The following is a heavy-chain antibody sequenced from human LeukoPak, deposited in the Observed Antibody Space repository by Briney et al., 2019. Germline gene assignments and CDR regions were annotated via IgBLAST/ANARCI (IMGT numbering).Heavy chain of an antibody. CDR3: ASGGIYYGAAFDF. CDR1: GFTFSSYA. J-gene: IGHJ4*01. Sequence: GGSLRLSCAASGFTFSSYAMSWVRQAPGKGLEWVSAISGSGGSTYYADSVKGRFTISRDNSKNTLYLQMNSLRAEDTALYYCASGGIYYGAAFDFWGHGTLVTVSS. CDR2: ISGSGGST. D-gene: IGHD1-26*01. V-gene: IGHV3-23*01.